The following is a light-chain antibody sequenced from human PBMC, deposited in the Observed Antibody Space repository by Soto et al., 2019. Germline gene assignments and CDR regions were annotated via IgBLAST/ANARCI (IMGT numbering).Light chain of an antibody. J-gene: IGKJ2*01. CDR1: QSVTIH. Sequence: EIVLTQSPATLSVSPGESATLSCRASQSVTIHLAWYQQKPGQAPRLLIFGASTRATGIPARFSGSGSGTEFTLTISSLQSEDFEVYYCQQYNSRPTFGQGTK. CDR3: QQYNSRPT. CDR2: GAS. V-gene: IGKV3-15*01.